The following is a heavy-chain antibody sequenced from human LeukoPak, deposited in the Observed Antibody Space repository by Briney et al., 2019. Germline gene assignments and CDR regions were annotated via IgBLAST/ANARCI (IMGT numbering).Heavy chain of an antibody. Sequence: PGGSLRLSCAASGFTLSNYWMHWVRQAPGKGLVWVSRINSDGSPTFYADSVKGRFTISRDNAKNTVFLQMNSLRAEDTAVYYCALPLRDGDFYFDYWGQGTLVTVSS. CDR1: GFTLSNYW. D-gene: IGHD4-17*01. CDR2: INSDGSPT. CDR3: ALPLRDGDFYFDY. V-gene: IGHV3-74*01. J-gene: IGHJ4*02.